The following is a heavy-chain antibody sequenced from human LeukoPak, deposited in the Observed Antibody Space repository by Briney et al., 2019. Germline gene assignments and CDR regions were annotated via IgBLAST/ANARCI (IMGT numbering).Heavy chain of an antibody. CDR3: ARDNTIFGVVIPFDY. D-gene: IGHD3-3*01. J-gene: IGHJ4*02. V-gene: IGHV1-2*06. Sequence: GESLKVSCQASGYTFTGYYMHWVRQAPGQGLEWMGRINPNSGGTNYAQKFQGRVTMTRDTSISTAYMELSRLRSDDTAVYYCARDNTIFGVVIPFDYWGQGTLVTVSS. CDR2: INPNSGGT. CDR1: GYTFTGYY.